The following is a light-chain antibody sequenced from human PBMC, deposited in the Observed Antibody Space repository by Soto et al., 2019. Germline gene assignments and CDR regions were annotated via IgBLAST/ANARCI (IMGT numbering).Light chain of an antibody. J-gene: IGKJ1*01. CDR1: QSVSLS. CDR2: GAS. CDR3: QQYHIWPSWT. Sequence: EIVLTQSPATLSVSLGDSATLSFRASQSVSLSLAWFQMRPGQPPRLLIYGASTRATDIPARFSGSGSGTDFTLTISSLQSEDFAVYFCQQYHIWPSWTFGQGTKVDNK. V-gene: IGKV3-15*01.